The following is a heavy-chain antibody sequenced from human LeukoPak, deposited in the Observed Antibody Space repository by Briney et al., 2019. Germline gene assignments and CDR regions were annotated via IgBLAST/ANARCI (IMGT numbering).Heavy chain of an antibody. J-gene: IGHJ4*02. Sequence: SETLSLTCAVYGGSFSDYYWTWIRRPPGKGLEWIGEINHSGSTNYNPSLKSRVTISLDTSKNQFSLKLTSVTATDTAVYYCAKLRPLYRPGWADVDHWGQGTLVTVSS. V-gene: IGHV4-34*01. D-gene: IGHD3-16*02. CDR1: GGSFSDYY. CDR3: AKLRPLYRPGWADVDH. CDR2: INHSGST.